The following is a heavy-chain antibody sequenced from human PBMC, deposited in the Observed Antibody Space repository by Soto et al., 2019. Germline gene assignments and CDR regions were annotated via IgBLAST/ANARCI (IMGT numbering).Heavy chain of an antibody. CDR1: GGSFRGFY. CDR2: INHSGST. V-gene: IGHV4-34*01. D-gene: IGHD2-8*01. CDR3: ARGIVVLMVYAKGWFDP. Sequence: TSGTLSLTCALHGGSFRGFYWGWIRQAPGRGLEWIGEINHSGSTNYNPSLKSRVTISVDTSKNQFSLKLSSVTAADTAVYYCARGIVVLMVYAKGWFDPWGQGTLVTVSS. J-gene: IGHJ5*02.